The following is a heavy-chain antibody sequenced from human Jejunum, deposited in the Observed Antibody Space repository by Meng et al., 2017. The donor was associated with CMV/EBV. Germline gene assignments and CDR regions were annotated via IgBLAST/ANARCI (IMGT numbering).Heavy chain of an antibody. Sequence: KASGYIFKDYGISWVRQAPGQGLEWMGNIYPSAGSTTYAQKFQGRVTMTRDTSTSTVYMELSSLRSEDSAVYYCARDGIVGSITWFDPWGQGTLVTVSS. CDR1: GYIFKDYG. V-gene: IGHV1-46*02. D-gene: IGHD5-12*01. CDR3: ARDGIVGSITWFDP. CDR2: IYPSAGST. J-gene: IGHJ5*02.